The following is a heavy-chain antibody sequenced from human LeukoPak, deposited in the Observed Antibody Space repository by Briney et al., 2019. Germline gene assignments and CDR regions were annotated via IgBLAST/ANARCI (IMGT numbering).Heavy chain of an antibody. D-gene: IGHD4-11*01. J-gene: IGHJ4*02. V-gene: IGHV1-2*02. CDR2: INPKSGGT. Sequence: ASVKVSCTASGYTFTGFYIHWVRQAPGQGLEWMGWINPKSGGTNSAQKFQGRVTMTRDTSISTAYMELSSLRSDDTAVYYCARDPIDYIGGIDYWGQGTLVTVSS. CDR1: GYTFTGFY. CDR3: ARDPIDYIGGIDY.